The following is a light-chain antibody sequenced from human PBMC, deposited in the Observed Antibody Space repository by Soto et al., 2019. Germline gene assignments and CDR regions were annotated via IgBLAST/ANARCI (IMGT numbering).Light chain of an antibody. CDR3: SSYSTTTILV. CDR2: DVN. J-gene: IGLJ1*01. CDR1: SSDVGAYEH. Sequence: QSALTQPASVSGSPGQSVTISCTGASSDVGAYEHVSWYQQHPGRAPKLILYDVNNRPSGVSNHFSDSKSGNTASLVISGLQANDEADYYCSSYSTTTILVFGSGTKVTVL. V-gene: IGLV2-14*03.